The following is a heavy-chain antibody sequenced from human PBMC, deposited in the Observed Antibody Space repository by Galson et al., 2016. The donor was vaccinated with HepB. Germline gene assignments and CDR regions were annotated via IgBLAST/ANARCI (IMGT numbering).Heavy chain of an antibody. V-gene: IGHV4-39*01. J-gene: IGHJ1*01. Sequence: SETLSLTCSVTGGSISGSGYFWGWLRQPPGREPEWIASIYHTGSTYYHPSLKSRVRISVDTSRKQYSLELCSVTAADTAVYFCARPAQRISQFLYWGQGLLVTISS. CDR2: IYHTGST. CDR1: GGSISGSGYF. CDR3: ARPAQRISQFLY. D-gene: IGHD5-24*01.